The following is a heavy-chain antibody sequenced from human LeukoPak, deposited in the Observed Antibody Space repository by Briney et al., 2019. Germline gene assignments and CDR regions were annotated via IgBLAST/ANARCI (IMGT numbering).Heavy chain of an antibody. CDR3: ATMSFRGYYYDSSGYYRSFDY. D-gene: IGHD3-22*01. J-gene: IGHJ4*02. Sequence: SETLSLTCAVYGGSFSGYYWSWIRQPPWKGLEWIGEINHSGSTNYNPSLKSRVTISVDTSKNQFSLKLSSVTAADTAVYYCATMSFRGYYYDSSGYYRSFDYWGQGTLVTVSS. CDR2: INHSGST. V-gene: IGHV4-34*01. CDR1: GGSFSGYY.